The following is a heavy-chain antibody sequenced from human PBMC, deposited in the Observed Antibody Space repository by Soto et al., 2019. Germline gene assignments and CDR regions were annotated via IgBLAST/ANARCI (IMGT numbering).Heavy chain of an antibody. J-gene: IGHJ4*02. CDR1: GFTFSTYS. CDR2: IRSSSDVI. V-gene: IGHV3-48*01. Sequence: PGGSLRLSCAASGFTFSTYSMNWVRQAPGKGLEWVSYIRSSSDVISYADSVKGRFTISRDNAKNLLYLQMNNLRVEDTAVYYCARALDTGYDYFDSWGRGTLVTVSS. CDR3: ARALDTGYDYFDS. D-gene: IGHD5-12*01.